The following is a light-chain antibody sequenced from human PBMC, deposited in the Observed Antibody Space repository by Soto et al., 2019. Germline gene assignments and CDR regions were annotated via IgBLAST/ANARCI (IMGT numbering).Light chain of an antibody. J-gene: IGKJ2*01. Sequence: DIQMTQSPSTLSASVGDRVTLTCRASQNINSWLAWYQQRPGQAPILLIYDASTLESGVPSRFRGSDVGKNSTLTINRLQPKDVETYFGKNKKRHPSIFGRGTRVE. CDR3: KNKKRHPSI. CDR2: DAS. V-gene: IGKV1-5*01. CDR1: QNINSW.